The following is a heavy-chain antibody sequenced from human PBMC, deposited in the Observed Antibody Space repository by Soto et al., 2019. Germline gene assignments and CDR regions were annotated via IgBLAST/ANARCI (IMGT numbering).Heavy chain of an antibody. D-gene: IGHD3-16*01. V-gene: IGHV4-34*01. J-gene: IGHJ5*02. CDR2: INQVAST. Sequence: SETLSLTCAVYGEPFSPYYWTVIRQPPGKWLEWIGEINQVASTNYNPSLKSRVTISVDTSKNQFSLKLRSVTAADTGVYYCARGGGSSDNYFEPWGQGTVVTVSS. CDR1: GEPFSPYY. CDR3: ARGGGSSDNYFEP.